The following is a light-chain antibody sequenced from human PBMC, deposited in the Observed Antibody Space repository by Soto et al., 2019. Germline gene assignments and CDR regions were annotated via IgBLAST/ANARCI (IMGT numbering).Light chain of an antibody. J-gene: IGKJ5*01. CDR1: QSVSSN. Sequence: IVLTQSPGTLSVSPGERATLSCRASQSVSSNLAWYQQKPGQAPRLLIYDASNRATGIPARFSGSGSGTDFTLTISSLQPEDFSVYYCQQRSNWPLITFGQGTRLEIK. V-gene: IGKV3-11*01. CDR3: QQRSNWPLIT. CDR2: DAS.